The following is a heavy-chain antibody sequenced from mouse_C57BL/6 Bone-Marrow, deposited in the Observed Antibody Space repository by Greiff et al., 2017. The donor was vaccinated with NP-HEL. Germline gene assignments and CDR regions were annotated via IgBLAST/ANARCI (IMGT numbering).Heavy chain of an antibody. J-gene: IGHJ2*01. CDR3: AVFYYDYPYYFDY. Sequence: QVQLQQPGAELVRPGTSVKLSCKASGYTFTSYWMHWVKQRPGQGLEWIGVIDPSDSYTNYNQKFKCKATLTVDTSSSTAYMQLSSLTSEDSAVYYCAVFYYDYPYYFDYWGQGTTLTVSS. D-gene: IGHD2-4*01. CDR1: GYTFTSYW. CDR2: IDPSDSYT. V-gene: IGHV1-59*01.